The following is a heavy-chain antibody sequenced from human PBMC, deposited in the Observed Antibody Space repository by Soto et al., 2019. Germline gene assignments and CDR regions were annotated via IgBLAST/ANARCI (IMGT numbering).Heavy chain of an antibody. V-gene: IGHV3-30-3*01. CDR2: ISYDGSNK. CDR1: GFTFSSYA. D-gene: IGHD3-3*01. J-gene: IGHJ6*02. CDR3: ARVARFLEWLLYSYYYDGMDG. Sequence: QVQLVESGGGVVQPGRSLRLSCAASGFTFSSYAMHWVRQAPGKGLEWVAVISYDGSNKYYADSVKGRFTISRDNSKNTLYLQMNSLRAEDTAVYYCARVARFLEWLLYSYYYDGMDGWGQGTTVTVSS.